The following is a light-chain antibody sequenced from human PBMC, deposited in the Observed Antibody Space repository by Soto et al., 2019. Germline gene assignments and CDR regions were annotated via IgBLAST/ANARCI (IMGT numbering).Light chain of an antibody. CDR1: QSVRTK. CDR3: QQYYNWPPLT. Sequence: EIVMTQSPATLSVSPGERATLSCRASQSVRTKLAWYQQKPGQAPRLLIYGASTRATGIPARFSGSGSGTEFTLTISSLQSEDFAVYYCQQYYNWPPLTFGGGTKVEIE. CDR2: GAS. V-gene: IGKV3-15*01. J-gene: IGKJ4*01.